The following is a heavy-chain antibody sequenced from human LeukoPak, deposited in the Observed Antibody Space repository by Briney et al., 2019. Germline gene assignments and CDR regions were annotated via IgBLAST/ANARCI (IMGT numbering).Heavy chain of an antibody. V-gene: IGHV1-2*02. CDR3: ARGALLGIVITTGAFDI. D-gene: IGHD2/OR15-2a*01. Sequence: GASVKVSCKASGYTFTGYYMHWVRQAPGQGFEWMGWINPNSGGTNYAQKFQGRVTMTRDTSISTAYMELSRLRSDDTAVYYCARGALLGIVITTGAFDIWGQGTMVTVSS. CDR1: GYTFTGYY. J-gene: IGHJ3*02. CDR2: INPNSGGT.